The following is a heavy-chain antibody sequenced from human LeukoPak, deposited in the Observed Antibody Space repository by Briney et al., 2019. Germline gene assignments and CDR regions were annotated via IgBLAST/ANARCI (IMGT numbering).Heavy chain of an antibody. CDR2: TYYRSKWYN. CDR3: ARDAGIAAAGTGRGWFDP. J-gene: IGHJ5*02. CDR1: GDTVSSNSAA. Sequence: SQTLSLTCAISGDTVSSNSAAWNWIRQSPSRGLEWLGRTYYRSKWYNDYAVSVKSRITINPDTSKHQFSLQLNSVTPEDTAVYYCARDAGIAAAGTGRGWFDPWGQGTLVTVSS. D-gene: IGHD6-13*01. V-gene: IGHV6-1*01.